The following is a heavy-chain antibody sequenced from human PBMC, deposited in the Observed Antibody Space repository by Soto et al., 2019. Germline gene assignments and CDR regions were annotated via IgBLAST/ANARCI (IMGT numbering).Heavy chain of an antibody. CDR2: ISAYNGNT. Sequence: QVQLVQSGAEVKKPGASVKVSCKASGYTFASYAISWMRQAPGQGLEWMGWISAYNGNTNYAQKLQGRVTMTTDTTTSTDYMELRSLRSDDTAVYYCARDPPPPDYWGQGTLVTVSS. CDR1: GYTFASYA. CDR3: ARDPPPPDY. J-gene: IGHJ4*02. V-gene: IGHV1-18*01.